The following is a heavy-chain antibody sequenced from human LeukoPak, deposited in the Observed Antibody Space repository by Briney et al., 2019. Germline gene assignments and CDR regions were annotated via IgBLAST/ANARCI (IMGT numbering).Heavy chain of an antibody. CDR2: IWYDGSNK. D-gene: IGHD3-22*01. CDR3: AREENSSGLYYFDY. Sequence: SGGSLRLSCAASGFTFSSYGMHCVRQAPGKGLEWVAVIWYDGSNKYYADSVKGRFTISRDNSKNTLYLQMNSLRAEDTAVYYCAREENSSGLYYFDYWGQGTLVTVSS. J-gene: IGHJ4*02. V-gene: IGHV3-33*01. CDR1: GFTFSSYG.